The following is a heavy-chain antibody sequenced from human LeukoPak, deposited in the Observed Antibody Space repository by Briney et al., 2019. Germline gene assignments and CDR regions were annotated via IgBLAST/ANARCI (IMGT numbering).Heavy chain of an antibody. CDR3: ARDVPYNMKQMYFDY. Sequence: GGSLRLSCAASGFTFSSYWMAWVRQAPGKELEWVANTKGDGSEDHYVDSVRGRFTISRDNAKNSLYLQMNSLTAEDTAVYYCARDVPYNMKQMYFDYWGQGTLVTVSS. J-gene: IGHJ4*02. CDR1: GFTFSSYW. CDR2: TKGDGSED. V-gene: IGHV3-7*01. D-gene: IGHD3-10*01.